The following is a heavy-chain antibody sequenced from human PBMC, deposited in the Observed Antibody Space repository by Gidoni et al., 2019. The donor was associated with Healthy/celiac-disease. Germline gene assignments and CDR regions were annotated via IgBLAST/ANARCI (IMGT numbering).Heavy chain of an antibody. CDR1: GGTFSSYA. J-gene: IGHJ4*02. CDR2: IIPIFGTA. CDR3: ASDLKMTTVTKYDY. V-gene: IGHV1-69*01. D-gene: IGHD4-17*01. Sequence: QVQLVQSGAEVKKPGSSVKVSCMASGGTFSSYAISWVRQAPGQGLEWMGGIIPIFGTANYAQKFQGRVTITADESTSTAYMELSSLRSEDTAVYYCASDLKMTTVTKYDYWGQGTLVTVSS.